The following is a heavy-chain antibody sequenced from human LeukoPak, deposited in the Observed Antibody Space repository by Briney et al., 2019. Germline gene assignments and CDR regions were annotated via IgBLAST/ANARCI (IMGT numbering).Heavy chain of an antibody. J-gene: IGHJ5*02. Sequence: ASVKVSCKASGYTFTSHDINWVRQATGQGLEWMGWMNPNSGNTGYAQKFQGRVTMTRNTSISTAYMELSSLRSEDTAVYYCATIAARPYWFDPWGQGTLVTASS. D-gene: IGHD6-6*01. CDR1: GYTFTSHD. CDR3: ATIAARPYWFDP. CDR2: MNPNSGNT. V-gene: IGHV1-8*01.